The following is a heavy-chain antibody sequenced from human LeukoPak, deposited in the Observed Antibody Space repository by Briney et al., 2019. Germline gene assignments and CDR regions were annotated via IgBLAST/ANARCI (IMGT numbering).Heavy chain of an antibody. CDR3: ARGGGSGSDFDY. CDR1: GGSISSYY. CDR2: IYYSGST. Sequence: SETLSLTCTVSGGSISSYYWSWIRQPPGKGLEWIGYIYYSGSTNYNPSLKSRVTISVDTSKNQFSLKLSSVTAADTAVYYCARGGGSGSDFDYWGQGTLVTASS. V-gene: IGHV4-59*01. D-gene: IGHD3-22*01. J-gene: IGHJ4*02.